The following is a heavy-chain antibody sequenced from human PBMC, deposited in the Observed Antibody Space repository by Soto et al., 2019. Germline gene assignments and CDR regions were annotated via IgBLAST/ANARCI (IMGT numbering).Heavy chain of an antibody. Sequence: SETLSLTCTVSGGSISSGDYYWSWIRQPPGKGLEWIGYIYYSGSTYYNPSLKSRVTISVDTSKNQFSLKLSSVTAADTAVYYCARDLGIAFAFDLWGQGTMVTVSS. CDR1: GGSISSGDYY. CDR2: IYYSGST. CDR3: ARDLGIAFAFDL. J-gene: IGHJ3*01. D-gene: IGHD2-15*01. V-gene: IGHV4-30-4*01.